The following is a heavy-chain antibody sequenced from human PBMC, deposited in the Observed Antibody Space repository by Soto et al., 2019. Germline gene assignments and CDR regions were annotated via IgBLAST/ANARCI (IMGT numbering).Heavy chain of an antibody. V-gene: IGHV1-69*18. D-gene: IGHD4-17*01. CDR2: IIPIFNTS. CDR3: ATDDTVMVGADSAFDI. Sequence: QVRLVQSGADVKKPGSSVRVSCKASGGSFNSHSFSWVRQAPGQGLEWVGTIIPIFNTSTYAERFQGRVTITADASTSTAYMDLSSLTSEDSAVYYCATDDTVMVGADSAFDIWGQGTMVTVSS. J-gene: IGHJ3*02. CDR1: GGSFNSHS.